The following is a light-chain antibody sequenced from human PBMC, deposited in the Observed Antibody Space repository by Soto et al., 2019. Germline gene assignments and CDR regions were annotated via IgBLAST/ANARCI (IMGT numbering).Light chain of an antibody. V-gene: IGLV1-40*01. CDR3: QSYDNSLTTVV. CDR1: SSSIGAGFD. Sequence: QSVLTQPPSVSGAPGQRVTISCTGSSSSIGAGFDVNWYQQLPGTAPKLLVYGDSNRPSGVPDRFSGSKSGASASLAITGLQPEDEADYYCQSYDNSLTTVVFGVGTKLTVL. CDR2: GDS. J-gene: IGLJ2*01.